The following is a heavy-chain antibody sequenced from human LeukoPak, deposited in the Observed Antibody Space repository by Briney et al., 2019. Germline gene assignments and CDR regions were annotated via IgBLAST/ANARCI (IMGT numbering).Heavy chain of an antibody. Sequence: GGSLRLSCVASGFTFNAFGMNWVRQAPGKGLEWVSYIGTTSGAIYYADSVKGRFTISRDSAKNSLCLQMNSLRAEDTAVYYCARFRTWGDKAFDYWGQGTLVTVSS. CDR2: IGTTSGAI. CDR1: GFTFNAFG. V-gene: IGHV3-48*01. CDR3: ARFRTWGDKAFDY. J-gene: IGHJ4*02. D-gene: IGHD2-21*02.